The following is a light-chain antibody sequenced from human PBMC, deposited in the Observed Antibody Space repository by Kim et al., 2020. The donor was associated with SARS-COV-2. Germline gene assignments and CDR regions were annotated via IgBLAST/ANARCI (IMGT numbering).Light chain of an antibody. V-gene: IGLV3-1*01. CDR2: QDD. CDR3: QTWDSNTGV. CDR1: GLGDKY. J-gene: IGLJ1*01. Sequence: SVCPGQTATITCSGDGLGDKYVYWFQQRPGQSPVLVIYQDDKRPSRIPERFSGSNSGNTATLTISGTQAVDEADYYCQTWDSNTGVFGPGTQLTVL.